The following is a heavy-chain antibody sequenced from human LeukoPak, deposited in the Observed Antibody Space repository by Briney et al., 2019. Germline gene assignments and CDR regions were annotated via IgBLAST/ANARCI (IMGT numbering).Heavy chain of an antibody. V-gene: IGHV3-53*01. CDR3: ARDTTTTGFSWELDY. CDR1: GFTVSSNY. D-gene: IGHD1-1*01. CDR2: IYSGGST. J-gene: IGHJ4*02. Sequence: PGGSLRLSCAASGFTVSSNYMSWVRQAPGKGLEWASVIYSGGSTYYADSVKGRFTISRDNSKNTLYLQMNSLRAEDTAVYYCARDTTTTGFSWELDYWGQGTLVTVSS.